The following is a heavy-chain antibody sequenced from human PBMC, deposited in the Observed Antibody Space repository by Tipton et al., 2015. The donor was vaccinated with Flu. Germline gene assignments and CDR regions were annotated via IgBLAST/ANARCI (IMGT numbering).Heavy chain of an antibody. V-gene: IGHV3-20*01. CDR2: INWNGDGT. Sequence: AASGFTFDDYGMSWVRQAPGKGLEWVSGINWNGDGTAYADSVKGRFTITRDNAKNVLFLQMNSLRGEDTALYHCTRAEGYCTGGGCYSYFDGWGQGTLVTVSS. CDR3: TRAEGYCTGGGCYSYFDG. D-gene: IGHD2-15*01. CDR1: GFTFDDYG. J-gene: IGHJ4*02.